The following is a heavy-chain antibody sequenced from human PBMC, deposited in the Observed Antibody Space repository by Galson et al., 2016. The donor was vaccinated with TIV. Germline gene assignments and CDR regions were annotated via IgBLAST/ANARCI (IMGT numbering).Heavy chain of an antibody. CDR1: GYTFSNFA. Sequence: SVKVSCKASGYTFSNFAITWVRQAPGQGLEWMGYMSAYSGASNYAQEFQGRVTITTDTSTSTAYMELRNLRFDDTAAYYCARYSSTSSRRFDYWGQGTLGTFSS. V-gene: IGHV1-18*01. CDR2: MSAYSGAS. D-gene: IGHD6-6*01. CDR3: ARYSSTSSRRFDY. J-gene: IGHJ4*02.